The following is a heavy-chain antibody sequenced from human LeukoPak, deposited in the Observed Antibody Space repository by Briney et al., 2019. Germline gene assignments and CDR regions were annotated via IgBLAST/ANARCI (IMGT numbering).Heavy chain of an antibody. CDR3: ARSFLDYDFWSGYYSVNWFDP. CDR2: INHSGST. J-gene: IGHJ5*02. D-gene: IGHD3-3*01. CDR1: GGSFSGYY. V-gene: IGHV4-34*01. Sequence: SETLSLTCAVYGGSFSGYYWSWIRQPPGKGLEWIGEINHSGSTNYNPSLKSRVTISVDTSKNQFSLQLNSVTPEDTAVYYCARSFLDYDFWSGYYSVNWFDPWGQGTLVTVSS.